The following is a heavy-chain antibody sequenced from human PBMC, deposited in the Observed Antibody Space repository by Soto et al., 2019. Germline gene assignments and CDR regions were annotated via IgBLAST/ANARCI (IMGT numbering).Heavy chain of an antibody. V-gene: IGHV3-30*18. CDR3: AKDTAMVAYYYYYGMDV. J-gene: IGHJ6*02. CDR1: GFTFSSYG. D-gene: IGHD5-18*01. CDR2: ISYDGSNK. Sequence: QVQLVESGGGVVQPGRSLRLSCAASGFTFSSYGMHWVRQAPGKGLEWVAVISYDGSNKYYADSVKGRFTISRDNSKNTLYLQMNRLRAEDTAVYYCAKDTAMVAYYYYYGMDVWGQGATVTVS.